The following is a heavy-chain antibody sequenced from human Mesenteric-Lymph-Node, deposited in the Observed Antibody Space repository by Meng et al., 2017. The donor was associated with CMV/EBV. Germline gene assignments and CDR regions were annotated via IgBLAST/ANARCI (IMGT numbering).Heavy chain of an antibody. J-gene: IGHJ4*02. Sequence: GESLKISCAASGFTFTNFWMHWVRQVPGEGLVSVSRVSGDGSSTSYADSVKGRFTISRDNAKNSLYLQMNSLRAEDTAVYYCARQPAAIDTLDYWGQGTLVTVSS. D-gene: IGHD2-2*01. CDR2: VSGDGSST. CDR3: ARQPAAIDTLDY. V-gene: IGHV3-74*01. CDR1: GFTFTNFW.